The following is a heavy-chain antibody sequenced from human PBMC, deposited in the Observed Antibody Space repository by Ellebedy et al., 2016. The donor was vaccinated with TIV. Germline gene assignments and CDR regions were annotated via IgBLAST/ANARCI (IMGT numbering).Heavy chain of an antibody. CDR3: ARDRAWVMVGATTGDY. D-gene: IGHD1-26*01. V-gene: IGHV1-18*04. CDR2: ISGYTAST. Sequence: ASVKVSCKASGYTFTSFGISWLRQAPGQGLEWLGWISGYTASTKYAQKVQGRVTMTTDTSTNTAYMDLRSLRSDDTAVYYCARDRAWVMVGATTGDYWGQGTLVTVSS. J-gene: IGHJ4*02. CDR1: GYTFTSFG.